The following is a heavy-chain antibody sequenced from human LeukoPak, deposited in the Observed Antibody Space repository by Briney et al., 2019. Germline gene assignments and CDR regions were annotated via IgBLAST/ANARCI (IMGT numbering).Heavy chain of an antibody. Sequence: GASVKVSCKASGYTFNTHSITWVRQAPGQGLEWLGWINADTGKPTYAQDFTGRFVFSLDTSVSTAYLQISSLKAEDTAVYYCARVRYSGSGYGYWGQGTLVSVSS. D-gene: IGHD3-22*01. CDR2: INADTGKP. CDR1: GYTFNTHS. J-gene: IGHJ4*02. CDR3: ARVRYSGSGYGY. V-gene: IGHV7-4-1*02.